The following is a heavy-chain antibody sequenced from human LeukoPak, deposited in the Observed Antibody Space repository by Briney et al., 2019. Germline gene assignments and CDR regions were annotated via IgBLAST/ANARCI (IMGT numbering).Heavy chain of an antibody. Sequence: PSETLSLTCAVYGGSFSGYYWSWIRQPPGKGLEWIGEINHSGSTNYNPSLKSRVTISVDTSKNQFSLKLSSVTAADTAVYYCAREAFMVRGVRDAFDIWGQGTMVTVSS. CDR1: GGSFSGYY. CDR3: AREAFMVRGVRDAFDI. D-gene: IGHD3-10*01. J-gene: IGHJ3*02. CDR2: INHSGST. V-gene: IGHV4-34*01.